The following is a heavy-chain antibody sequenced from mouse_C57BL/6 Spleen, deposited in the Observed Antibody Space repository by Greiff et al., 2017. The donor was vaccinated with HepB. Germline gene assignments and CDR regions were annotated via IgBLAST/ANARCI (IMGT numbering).Heavy chain of an antibody. D-gene: IGHD1-1*01. CDR1: GFSLTSYG. CDR3: AKPGITTVVATDAMGY. J-gene: IGHJ4*01. Sequence: VQLQESGPGLVAPSQSLSITCTVSGFSLTSYGVSWVRQPPGKGLEWLGVIWGDGSTNYHSALISRLSISKDNSKSQVFLKLNSLQTYDTAAYYCAKPGITTVVATDAMGYWGQGTSVTVSS. CDR2: IWGDGST. V-gene: IGHV2-3*01.